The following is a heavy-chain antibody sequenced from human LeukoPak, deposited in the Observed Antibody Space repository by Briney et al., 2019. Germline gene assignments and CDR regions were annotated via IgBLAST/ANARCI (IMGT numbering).Heavy chain of an antibody. CDR2: ISGSGGST. D-gene: IGHD3-22*01. CDR3: ARGAYDSSGYSTFDY. Sequence: GGSLRLSCAASGFTFSSYAMSWVCQAPGKGLEWVSAISGSGGSTYYADSVKGRFTISRDNSKNTPYLQMNSLRAEDTAVYYCARGAYDSSGYSTFDYWGQGTLVTVSS. V-gene: IGHV3-23*01. CDR1: GFTFSSYA. J-gene: IGHJ4*02.